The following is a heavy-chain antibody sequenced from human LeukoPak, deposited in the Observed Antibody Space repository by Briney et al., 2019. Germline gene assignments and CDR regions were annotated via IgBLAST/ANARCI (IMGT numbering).Heavy chain of an antibody. V-gene: IGHV1-2*02. D-gene: IGHD3-16*01. CDR1: GHTFTGYY. CDR3: ARDLPVRGGNIEGLIDY. Sequence: ASVKVSCKASGHTFTGYYMHWVRQAPGQGLEWMGWINPNSGGTNYAQKFQGRVTMTRDTSISTAYMELSRPRSDDTAVYYCARDLPVRGGNIEGLIDYWGQGTLVTVSS. J-gene: IGHJ4*02. CDR2: INPNSGGT.